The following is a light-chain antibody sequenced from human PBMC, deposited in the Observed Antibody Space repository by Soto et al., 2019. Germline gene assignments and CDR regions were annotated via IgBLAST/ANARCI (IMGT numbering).Light chain of an antibody. CDR1: QSVSSY. CDR2: DAS. J-gene: IGKJ2*01. V-gene: IGKV3-11*01. Sequence: EIVLTQSPATLSLSPGERATLSCRASQSVSSYLASYQQKPGQAPRLLIYDASNRATGIPARFSGSGSGTYFTLTISSLEPEDFAVYYCQQRSNWPPNTFGQGTKLEIK. CDR3: QQRSNWPPNT.